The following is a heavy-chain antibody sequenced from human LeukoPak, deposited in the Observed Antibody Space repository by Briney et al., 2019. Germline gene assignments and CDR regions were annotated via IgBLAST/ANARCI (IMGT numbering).Heavy chain of an antibody. J-gene: IGHJ4*02. Sequence: GGSLRLSCAASGFTVSSYAMSWVRQTPGKGLEWVSAISGSGGSTYYADSVKGRFTISRDNSKNTLYLQMNSLRAEDTAVYYCVAAYGDRYYFDYWGQGTLVTVSS. CDR1: GFTVSSYA. CDR3: VAAYGDRYYFDY. D-gene: IGHD4-17*01. V-gene: IGHV3-23*01. CDR2: ISGSGGST.